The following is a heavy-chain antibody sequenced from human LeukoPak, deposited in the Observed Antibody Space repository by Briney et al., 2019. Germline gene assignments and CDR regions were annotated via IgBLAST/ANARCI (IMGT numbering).Heavy chain of an antibody. CDR1: GFTFSDYN. V-gene: IGHV3-21*01. J-gene: IGHJ4*02. Sequence: GGPLRLSCAASGFTFSDYNMNWVRQAPGKGLEWVSSISSSSTYIYYADSVKGRFTISRDNAKNSLYLQMNSLRAEDTAVYYCARIELAPSDWGQGTLVTVSS. CDR2: ISSSSTYI. D-gene: IGHD1-1*01. CDR3: ARIELAPSD.